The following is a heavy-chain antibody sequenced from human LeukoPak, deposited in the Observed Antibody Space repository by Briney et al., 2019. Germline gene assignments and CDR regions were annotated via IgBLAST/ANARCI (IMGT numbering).Heavy chain of an antibody. CDR1: GFTFDDYG. Sequence: GGSLRLSCAASGFTFDDYGMSWVRQAPGKGLEWVSGINWNGGSTGYADSVKGRFTISRDNAKNSLYLQMNSLRAEDTALYYCARTPYYYDSSGYLYYFDYWGREPWSPSPQ. V-gene: IGHV3-20*04. CDR2: INWNGGST. CDR3: ARTPYYYDSSGYLYYFDY. D-gene: IGHD3-22*01. J-gene: IGHJ4*02.